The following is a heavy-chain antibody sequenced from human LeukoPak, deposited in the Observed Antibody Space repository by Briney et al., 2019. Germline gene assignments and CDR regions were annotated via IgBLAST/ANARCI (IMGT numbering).Heavy chain of an antibody. D-gene: IGHD2-8*01. Sequence: SETLSLTCAAYGGSFSGYYWSWIRQPPGKGLEWIGYIYYSGSTYYNPSLKSRVTISVDTSKNQFSLKLNSVTAADTAVYYCARLYDSFRAFDIWGQGTIITVSS. CDR2: IYYSGST. V-gene: IGHV4-34*09. CDR3: ARLYDSFRAFDI. J-gene: IGHJ3*02. CDR1: GGSFSGYY.